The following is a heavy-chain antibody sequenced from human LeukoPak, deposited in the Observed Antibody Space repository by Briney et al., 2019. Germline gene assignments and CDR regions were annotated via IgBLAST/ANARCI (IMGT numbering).Heavy chain of an antibody. CDR3: ARAVAGIFAPSLDFGY. CDR1: GYTFTRYA. CDR2: LNARNGNT. D-gene: IGHD6-19*01. J-gene: IGHJ4*02. V-gene: IGHV1-3*03. Sequence: ASVEVSCKASGYTFTRYAMHWVRQAPGQRLEWMGWLNARNGNTKYSQESQGRGTITRDTSASTAYMELSSLRSEDMAVYYCARAVAGIFAPSLDFGYWGQGTLVTVSS.